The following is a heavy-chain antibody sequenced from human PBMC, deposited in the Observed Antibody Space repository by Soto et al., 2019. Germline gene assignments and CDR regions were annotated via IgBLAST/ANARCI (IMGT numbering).Heavy chain of an antibody. Sequence: ESGGGVVQPGRSLRLSCAASGFTFSSYGMHWVRQAPGKGLEWVAVIWYDGSNKYYADSVKGRFTISRDNSKNTLYLQMNSLRAEDTAVYYCAREAAGACFDYWGQGTLVTVSS. J-gene: IGHJ4*02. CDR3: AREAAGACFDY. V-gene: IGHV3-33*01. CDR2: IWYDGSNK. CDR1: GFTFSSYG. D-gene: IGHD6-13*01.